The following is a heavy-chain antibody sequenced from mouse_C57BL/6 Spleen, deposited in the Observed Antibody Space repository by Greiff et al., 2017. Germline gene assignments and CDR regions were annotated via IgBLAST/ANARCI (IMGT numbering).Heavy chain of an antibody. CDR3: ARETAQAYYAMDY. Sequence: EVQLVESGPELVKPGASVKIPCKASGYTFTDYNMDWVKQSHGKSLEWIGDINPNNGGTIYNQKFKGKATLTVDKSSSTAYMELRSLTSEDTAVYYCARETAQAYYAMDYWGQGTSVTVSS. CDR1: GYTFTDYN. CDR2: INPNNGGT. D-gene: IGHD3-2*02. J-gene: IGHJ4*01. V-gene: IGHV1-18*01.